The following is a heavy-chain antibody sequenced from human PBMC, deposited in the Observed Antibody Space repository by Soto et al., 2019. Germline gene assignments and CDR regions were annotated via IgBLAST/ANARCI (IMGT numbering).Heavy chain of an antibody. CDR1: GFNVSSIY. CDR2: XXTXXGX. D-gene: IGHD3-16*02. V-gene: IGHV3-53*01. CDR3: ARSSGGSYHSHAFDI. J-gene: IGHJ3*02. Sequence: GGPQRPPCAASGFNVSSIYMNRVSQDPAKXLEWVSIXXTXXGXXXXXSXXVRVTTSRDNAKNTLYLQMNSLRADDPAVYYCARSSGGSYHSHAFDIWGQGTMVTVSS.